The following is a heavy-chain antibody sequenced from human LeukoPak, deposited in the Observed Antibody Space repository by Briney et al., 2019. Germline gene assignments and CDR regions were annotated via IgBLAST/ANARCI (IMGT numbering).Heavy chain of an antibody. V-gene: IGHV3-21*01. CDR2: IGSTGSYI. J-gene: IGHJ4*02. Sequence: GGSLRLSCAASGFTFTSYSMNWVRQAPGKGLEWVSSIGSTGSYIYYADSVKGRFTISRDNAKNSLSLQMNSLRAEDTAVYYCARDDLKDRDTAMVPFDHWGQGTLVTVSS. CDR1: GFTFTSYS. CDR3: ARDDLKDRDTAMVPFDH. D-gene: IGHD5-18*01.